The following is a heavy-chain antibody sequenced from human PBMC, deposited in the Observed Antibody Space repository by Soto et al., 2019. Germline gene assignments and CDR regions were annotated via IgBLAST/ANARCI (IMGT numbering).Heavy chain of an antibody. CDR2: IIPIFGTP. V-gene: IGHV1-69*06. Sequence: SVAVSCKASVGTFNNYVSSCVRQAPGQGLEWMAGIIPIFGTPNYAQKFQGRVTITADKSTSTAYMELNSLRSEDTAVYYCARPPGYISDWYYFDLWGQGTQVTVS. CDR3: ARPPGYISDWYYFDL. CDR1: VGTFNNYV. D-gene: IGHD3-9*01. J-gene: IGHJ4*02.